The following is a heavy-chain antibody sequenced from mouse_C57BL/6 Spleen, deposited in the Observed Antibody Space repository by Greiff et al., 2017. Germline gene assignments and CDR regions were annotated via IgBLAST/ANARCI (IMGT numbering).Heavy chain of an antibody. J-gene: IGHJ4*01. D-gene: IGHD3-2*02. Sequence: QVQLQQSGAELVRPGTSVKVSCKASGYAFTNYLIEWVKQRPGQGLEWIGVINPGSGGTNYNEKFKGKATLTADKSSSTAYMQLSSLTSEDSAVYFCAREDSGYAMDYWGQGTSVTVAS. CDR2: INPGSGGT. CDR3: AREDSGYAMDY. V-gene: IGHV1-54*01. CDR1: GYAFTNYL.